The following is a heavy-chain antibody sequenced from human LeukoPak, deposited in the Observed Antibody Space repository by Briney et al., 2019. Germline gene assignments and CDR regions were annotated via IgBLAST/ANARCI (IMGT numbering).Heavy chain of an antibody. CDR3: ASPLENPVLDH. CDR1: GFTFSSYA. CDR2: ISYDGSNK. Sequence: GGSLRLSCAASGFTFSSYAMHWVRQAPGKGLEWVAVISYDGSNKYYADSVKGRFTISRDNSKNTLYLQMNSLRAEDTAVYYCASPLENPVLDHWGQGTLVTVSS. V-gene: IGHV3-30*04. J-gene: IGHJ4*02.